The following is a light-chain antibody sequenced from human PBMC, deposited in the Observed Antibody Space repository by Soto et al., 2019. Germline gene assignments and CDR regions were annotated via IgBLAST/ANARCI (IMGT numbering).Light chain of an antibody. CDR3: QQYYNSPWT. V-gene: IGKV4-1*01. Sequence: DIVMTQSPDSLAVSLGERATINCRSSQSVLYSSNNENYLAWYQQKPGQPPRLLIYWASTRESGVPVRFSGSGSGTDFTLTISSLQAEDVAVYYCQQYYNSPWTFGQGTKVEIK. CDR1: QSVLYSSNNENY. J-gene: IGKJ1*01. CDR2: WAS.